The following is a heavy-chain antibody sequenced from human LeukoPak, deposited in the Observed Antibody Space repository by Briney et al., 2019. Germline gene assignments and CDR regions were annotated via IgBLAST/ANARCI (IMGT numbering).Heavy chain of an antibody. CDR3: ARDLAVVYAFDI. D-gene: IGHD3-22*01. Sequence: TGGSLRLSCAASGFTFNDYYMSWIRQAPGKGLEWLSYINIGGTNTHYADSVKGRFTISRDNAKKFLYLEMNNLRAEDTAVYYCARDLAVVYAFDIWGQGTMVTVSS. CDR2: INIGGTNT. V-gene: IGHV3-11*01. CDR1: GFTFNDYY. J-gene: IGHJ3*02.